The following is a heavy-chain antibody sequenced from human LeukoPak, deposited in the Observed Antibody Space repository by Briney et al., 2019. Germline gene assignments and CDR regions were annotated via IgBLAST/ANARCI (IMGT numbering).Heavy chain of an antibody. CDR2: INHSGST. CDR3: ARGKYSSSWYFDY. CDR1: GGSFSGYY. V-gene: IGHV4-34*01. Sequence: PSETLSLTCAVYGGSFSGYYWSWIRQPPGKGLEWIGEINHSGSTNYNPSLKSRVTISVDTSKNQFSLKLSSVTAADTAVNYCARGKYSSSWYFDYWGQGTLVTVSS. D-gene: IGHD6-13*01. J-gene: IGHJ4*02.